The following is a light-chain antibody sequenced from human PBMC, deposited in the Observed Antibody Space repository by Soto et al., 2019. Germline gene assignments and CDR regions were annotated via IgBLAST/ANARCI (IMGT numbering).Light chain of an antibody. CDR1: QGISSW. CDR2: GAS. J-gene: IGKJ5*01. Sequence: DIQMTQSPSSVSASVGDRVTITCRASQGISSWLAWYQQKPGKAPKLLIYGASRRATGIPDRFSGRGSGTDFALTISRLATEDFAVYYCQQYDSSPITFGQGTRLEI. V-gene: IGKV1D-16*01. CDR3: QQYDSSPIT.